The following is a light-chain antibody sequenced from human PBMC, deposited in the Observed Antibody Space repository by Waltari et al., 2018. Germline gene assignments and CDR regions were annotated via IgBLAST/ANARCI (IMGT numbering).Light chain of an antibody. CDR2: STH. CDR3: SAWDDSVNGPVV. CDR1: ASNIGSNV. V-gene: IGLV1-44*01. Sequence: QSVLTQPPSASGTLGQRVTISCSGSASNIGSNVVSWYQHGPGTAPRLIPHSTHQRPPGVPDRFSGSKSGTSASLAISGLQAADEAEYFCSAWDDSVNGPVVFGGGTKLTVL. J-gene: IGLJ2*01.